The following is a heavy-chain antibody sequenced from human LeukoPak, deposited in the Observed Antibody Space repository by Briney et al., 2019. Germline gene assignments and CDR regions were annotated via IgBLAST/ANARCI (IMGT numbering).Heavy chain of an antibody. CDR3: ARGASGWSSSYYYYYMDV. J-gene: IGHJ6*03. Sequence: SETLSLTCAGYGESFSDYYWSWIRQPPGKGLEWIGGINHSGSTKYNPSLKSRVTISVDTSKNQFSLILSSETAADTAVYYCARGASGWSSSYYYYYMDVWDKGTTVTVSS. D-gene: IGHD6-19*01. CDR1: GESFSDYY. V-gene: IGHV4-34*01. CDR2: INHSGST.